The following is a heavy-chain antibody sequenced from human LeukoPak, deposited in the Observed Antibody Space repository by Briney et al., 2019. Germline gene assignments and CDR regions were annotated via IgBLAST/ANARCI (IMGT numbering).Heavy chain of an antibody. J-gene: IGHJ4*02. Sequence: PGGSLRLSCAASGFTFSTYAMIWVRQAPGKGLEWVSAISATGGTTFYADSVKGRFTISRGNSKNTLYLQMNSLRAEDTAVYYCARLSTGSASDYWGQGTLVTVSS. CDR3: ARLSTGSASDY. D-gene: IGHD2-2*01. CDR2: ISATGGTT. V-gene: IGHV3-23*01. CDR1: GFTFSTYA.